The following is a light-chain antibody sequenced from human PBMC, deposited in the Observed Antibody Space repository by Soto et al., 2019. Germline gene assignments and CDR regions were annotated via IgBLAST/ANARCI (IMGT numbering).Light chain of an antibody. CDR2: DVS. V-gene: IGKV3-20*01. J-gene: IGKJ1*01. Sequence: IVLTQYPGTLSLSPGGRAILSCRASQNIGSSSLAWFQQKPGQAPRLLIYDVSTRATAIPDRFSGSGSGTAFTLTISRLDPEDFAVYYCHQYGNSPTWPFGQVTMV. CDR1: QNIGSSS. CDR3: HQYGNSPTWP.